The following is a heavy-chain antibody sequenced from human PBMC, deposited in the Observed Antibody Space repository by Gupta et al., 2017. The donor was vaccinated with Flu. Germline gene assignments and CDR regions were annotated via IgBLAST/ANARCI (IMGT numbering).Heavy chain of an antibody. V-gene: IGHV5-51*03. J-gene: IGHJ4*02. D-gene: IGHD3-10*01. CDR1: GYSFINNW. CDR2: IFPYDAET. Sequence: EVQLVQSGPEVKKPGESLKISCKGSGYSFINNWIAWVRQTPGRGLEWMGIIFPYDAETRYSPSFQGQVTISVDKSTSTTYLHWNRLKASDSATYYCGVDYASGSYFYLDSWGQGTQVIVSS. CDR3: GVDYASGSYFYLDS.